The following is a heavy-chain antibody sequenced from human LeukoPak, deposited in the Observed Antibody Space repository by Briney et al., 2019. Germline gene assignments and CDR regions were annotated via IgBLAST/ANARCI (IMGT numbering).Heavy chain of an antibody. Sequence: SETLSLTCTVSGVSISSYYWSWIRQPPGKGLEWIGYIYYSGSTNYNPSLKSRVTISVDTSKNQFSLKLSSVTAADTAVYYCARESRTSCFDYWGQGTLVTVSS. CDR2: IYYSGST. V-gene: IGHV4-59*01. CDR3: ARESRTSCFDY. CDR1: GVSISSYY. J-gene: IGHJ4*02. D-gene: IGHD2-2*01.